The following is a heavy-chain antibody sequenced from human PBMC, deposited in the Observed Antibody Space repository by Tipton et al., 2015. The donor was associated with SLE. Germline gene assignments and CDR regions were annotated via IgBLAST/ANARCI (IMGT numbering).Heavy chain of an antibody. CDR2: IIPSGGST. J-gene: IGHJ4*02. D-gene: IGHD3-16*01. CDR3: VRELVGGHCDY. Sequence: QLVQSGPEVKKPGASMKVSCKASGYTFTDYYIHWVRQVPGQGLEWMGIIIPSGGSTNYAQKFQGRVTMTRDTSTSTVYMELSSPTSEDTAVYYCVRELVGGHCDYWGQGTLVTVSS. CDR1: GYTFTDYY. V-gene: IGHV1-46*01.